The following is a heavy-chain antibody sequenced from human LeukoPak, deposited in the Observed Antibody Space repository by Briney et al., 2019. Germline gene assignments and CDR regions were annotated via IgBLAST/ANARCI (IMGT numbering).Heavy chain of an antibody. CDR1: GGSISSYY. Sequence: SETLSLTCTVSGGSISSYYWSWIRQPPGKGLEWIGYIYYSGSTNYNPSLKSRVTISVDTSKNQFSLKLSSVTAADTAVYYCARVGYSYGRSDSSGYRVRPADTYYFDYWGQGTLVTVSS. V-gene: IGHV4-59*01. CDR3: ARVGYSYGRSDSSGYRVRPADTYYFDY. D-gene: IGHD3-22*01. J-gene: IGHJ4*02. CDR2: IYYSGST.